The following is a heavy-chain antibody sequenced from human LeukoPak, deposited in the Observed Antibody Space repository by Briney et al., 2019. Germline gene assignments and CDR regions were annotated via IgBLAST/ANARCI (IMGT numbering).Heavy chain of an antibody. CDR2: ISAYNGNT. CDR3: ARESRGVRGVITKDAIYY. V-gene: IGHV1-18*01. CDR1: GYTFTSYG. Sequence: ASVKVSCKASGYTFTSYGISWVRQAPGQGLEWMGWISAYNGNTNYAQRLQGRVTMTTDTSTSTAYMELRSLRSDDTAVYYCARESRGVRGVITKDAIYYWGQGTLVTVSS. J-gene: IGHJ4*02. D-gene: IGHD3-10*01.